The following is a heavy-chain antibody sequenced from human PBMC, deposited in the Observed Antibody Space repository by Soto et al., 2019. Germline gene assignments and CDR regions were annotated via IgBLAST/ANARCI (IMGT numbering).Heavy chain of an antibody. CDR2: ISAYNGNT. D-gene: IGHD3-22*01. J-gene: IGHJ4*02. CDR1: GYTFPSYG. CDR3: ARDELEGFEDDSSGLFIY. V-gene: IGHV1-18*01. Sequence: ASVKVSCKASGYTFPSYGISWVRQAPGQGLEWMGWISAYNGNTNYAQKLQGRVTMTTDTSTSTAYMELRSLRSDDTAVYYCARDELEGFEDDSSGLFIYWGQGTLVTVSS.